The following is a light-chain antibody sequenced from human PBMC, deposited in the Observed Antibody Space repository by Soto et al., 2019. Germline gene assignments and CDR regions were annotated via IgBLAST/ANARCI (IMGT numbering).Light chain of an antibody. CDR2: VAS. V-gene: IGKV3-15*01. Sequence: EIVMTQSPATLSVSPGERATLSCRASQSVSSNLAWYQQKPGQAPSLLIYVASTRATVIPARLSGSGSGTEFTLPISSLQSEDFAVYSCQQYNNWRTFGQGTKVEIK. CDR3: QQYNNWRT. J-gene: IGKJ1*01. CDR1: QSVSSN.